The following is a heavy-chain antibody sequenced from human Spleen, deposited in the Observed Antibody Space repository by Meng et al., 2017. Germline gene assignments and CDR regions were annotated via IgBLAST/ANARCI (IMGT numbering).Heavy chain of an antibody. CDR3: ARSMVAAINWFDP. V-gene: IGHV1-2*02. J-gene: IGHJ5*02. D-gene: IGHD2-15*01. Sequence: QVPRVDAGAGVKKPGASGKVSCKASGYTFTGYYMHWVRQAPGQGLEWMGWINPNSGGTNYAQKFQGRVTMTRDTSISTAYMELSRLRSDDTAVYYCARSMVAAINWFDPWGQGTLVTVSS. CDR1: GYTFTGYY. CDR2: INPNSGGT.